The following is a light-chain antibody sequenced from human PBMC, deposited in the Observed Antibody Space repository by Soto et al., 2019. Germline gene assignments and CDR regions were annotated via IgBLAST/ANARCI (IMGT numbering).Light chain of an antibody. J-gene: IGLJ1*01. CDR1: SSDICGYKY. Sequence: QSALTQPASVSGSPGQSITISCTGASSDICGYKYVSWYQQYPGEAPKLILYDVNSRPSGVSNRFSGSKSGNTASLTISGLQAVDEADYYCSSDTSTWVFGTGTKLTVL. CDR2: DVN. CDR3: SSDTSTWV. V-gene: IGLV2-14*01.